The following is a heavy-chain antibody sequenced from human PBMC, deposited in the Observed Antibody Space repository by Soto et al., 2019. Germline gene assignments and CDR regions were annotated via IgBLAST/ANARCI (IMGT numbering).Heavy chain of an antibody. CDR1: GYTFTSYD. Sequence: QVQLVQSGAEVKKPGASVKVSCKASGYTFTSYDIGWVRQATGQGLEWMGWMNPNSGNTGYAQKFQGRVTMTSHTSIGTAYMELSSLRSEDTAVYYCARIPSYDTGGPLDYYYGMDVWGQGTTVTVSS. CDR2: MNPNSGNT. D-gene: IGHD3-22*01. J-gene: IGHJ6*02. CDR3: ARIPSYDTGGPLDYYYGMDV. V-gene: IGHV1-8*01.